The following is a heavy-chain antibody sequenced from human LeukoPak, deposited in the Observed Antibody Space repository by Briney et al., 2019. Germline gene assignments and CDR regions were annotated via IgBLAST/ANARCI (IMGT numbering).Heavy chain of an antibody. V-gene: IGHV3-7*01. CDR2: INLDGSER. CDR3: GRVIAGAIDY. Sequence: GGSLRLSCAASGFTFSGHSMTWVRQAPAKGLEWVANINLDGSERFYVDFVKGRFTISRDNADNSMYLRMNSLRAEDTAVYYCGRVIAGAIDYWGQGTLVTVSS. D-gene: IGHD6-13*01. J-gene: IGHJ4*02. CDR1: GFTFSGHS.